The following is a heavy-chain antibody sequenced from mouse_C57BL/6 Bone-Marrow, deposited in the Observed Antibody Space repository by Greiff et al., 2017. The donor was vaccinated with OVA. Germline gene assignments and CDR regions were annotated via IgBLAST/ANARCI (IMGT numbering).Heavy chain of an antibody. CDR2: ISSGSSTI. J-gene: IGHJ1*03. V-gene: IGHV5-17*01. CDR3: ARPGPWYFDV. CDR1: GFTFSDYG. Sequence: EVKLMESGGGLVKPGGSLKLSCAASGFTFSDYGMHWVRQAPEKGLEWVAYISSGSSTIYYADTVKGRFTISRDNAKNTLFLQMTSLRSEDTAMYYCARPGPWYFDVWGTGTTVTVSS.